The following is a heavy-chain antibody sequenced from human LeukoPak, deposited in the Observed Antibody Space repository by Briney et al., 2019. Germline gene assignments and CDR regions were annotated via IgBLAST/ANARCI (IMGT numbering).Heavy chain of an antibody. Sequence: GVLRLSCAASGFTFSDYYMSWIRQAPGKGLEWVSYISSSGSTIYYADSVKGRFTITRDNAKNALYLQMNSRRAEDTAVYYCARADGGCDSGFLYCGQGTLVTDSS. CDR3: ARADGGCDSGFLY. CDR1: GFTFSDYY. D-gene: IGHD2-21*02. V-gene: IGHV3-11*04. J-gene: IGHJ4*02. CDR2: ISSSGSTI.